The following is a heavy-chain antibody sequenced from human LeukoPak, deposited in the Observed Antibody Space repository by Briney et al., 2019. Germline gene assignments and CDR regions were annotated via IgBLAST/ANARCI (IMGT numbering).Heavy chain of an antibody. CDR2: INPNSGGT. D-gene: IGHD3-10*01. Sequence: ASVKVSCKASGYTFTGYYMHWVRQAPGQGLEWMGWINPNSGGTNYAQKFQGRVTMTRDTSISTAYMELSRLRSDDTAVYYCAREESNVTMARGVMRYWGQGTLVTVSS. V-gene: IGHV1-2*02. CDR3: AREESNVTMARGVMRY. J-gene: IGHJ4*02. CDR1: GYTFTGYY.